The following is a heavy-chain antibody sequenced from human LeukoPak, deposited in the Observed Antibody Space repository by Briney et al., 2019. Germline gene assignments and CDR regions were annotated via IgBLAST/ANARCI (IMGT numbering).Heavy chain of an antibody. V-gene: IGHV3-66*01. CDR1: GFTVSGNY. CDR2: IHRGGNT. D-gene: IGHD3-10*01. Sequence: GGSLRLSCAASGFTVSGNYMSWVRQAPGKGLEWLSVIHRGGNTYYADSVKGRFTISRDNAKNSLYLQMNILRAEDTAVFYCLSGSGHCGQGALVTVSS. J-gene: IGHJ4*02. CDR3: LSGSGH.